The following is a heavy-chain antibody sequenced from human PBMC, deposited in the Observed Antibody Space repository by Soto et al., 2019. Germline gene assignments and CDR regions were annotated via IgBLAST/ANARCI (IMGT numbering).Heavy chain of an antibody. CDR2: ISGSGGST. J-gene: IGHJ4*02. V-gene: IGHV3-23*01. D-gene: IGHD3-22*01. CDR1: GFTFSSYA. CDR3: AKFDASSGYYSGYFDY. Sequence: EVQLLESGGGLVQPGGSLRLSCAASGFTFSSYAMSWVRQAPGKGLEWVSAISGSGGSTYYADSVKGRFTISRDNSKNTLYLQMNSLRAEDTAVYYCAKFDASSGYYSGYFDYWGQGTLVTVSS.